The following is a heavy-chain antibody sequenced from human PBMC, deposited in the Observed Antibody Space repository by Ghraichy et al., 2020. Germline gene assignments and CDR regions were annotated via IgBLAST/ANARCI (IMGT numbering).Heavy chain of an antibody. CDR1: GYTFTSYG. D-gene: IGHD3-9*01. Sequence: ASVKVSCKASGYTFTSYGISWVRQAPGQGLEWMGWISAYNGNTNYAQKLQGRVTMTTDTSTSTAYMELRSLRSDDTAVYYCARDPHYDILTGYYKGYYYYYRDVWGKGTTVTVSS. CDR2: ISAYNGNT. CDR3: ARDPHYDILTGYYKGYYYYYRDV. V-gene: IGHV1-18*01. J-gene: IGHJ6*03.